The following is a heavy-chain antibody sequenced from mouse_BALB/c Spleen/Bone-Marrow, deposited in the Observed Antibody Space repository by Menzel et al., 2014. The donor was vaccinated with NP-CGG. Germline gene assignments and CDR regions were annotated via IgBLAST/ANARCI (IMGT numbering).Heavy chain of an antibody. J-gene: IGHJ4*01. CDR3: ARGYGSSYGYAMDY. D-gene: IGHD1-1*01. CDR2: INPYNGGT. CDR1: GYSFTGYT. Sequence: VQLQQSGPELVKPGASMKISCKASGYSFTGYTMNWVRQSHGKNLEWIGLINPYNGGTSYNQKFKGKATLTVDKSSSTAYMELLSLTSEDSAVYYCARGYGSSYGYAMDYWGQGTSVTVSS. V-gene: IGHV1-18*01.